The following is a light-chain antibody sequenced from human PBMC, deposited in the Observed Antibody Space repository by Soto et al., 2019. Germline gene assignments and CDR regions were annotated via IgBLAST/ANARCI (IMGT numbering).Light chain of an antibody. CDR3: QQANSFPLT. CDR2: GAS. CDR1: QDISSY. V-gene: IGKV1-9*01. J-gene: IGKJ4*01. Sequence: DIQLTQSPSFLSASVGERVTVTCRSSQDISSYLAWYQQKPGKAPKILIYGASTLQSGVPSRFSGSGSGTDFTLTISSLQPEDFATYYCQQANSFPLTFGGGTKVDI.